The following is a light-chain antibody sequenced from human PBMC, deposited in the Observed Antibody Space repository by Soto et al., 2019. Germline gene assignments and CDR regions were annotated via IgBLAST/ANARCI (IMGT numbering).Light chain of an antibody. CDR1: SSDVGGYDY. J-gene: IGLJ1*01. Sequence: QSALTQPASVSGSPGQPLTISCTGTSSDVGGYDYVSWYQQRPGKAPTLMISEVSNRPSGVSNRFSGSKSGNTASLTISGLQAEDEADYYCTSYTGSSTPYVFGTGTKVTVL. CDR3: TSYTGSSTPYV. V-gene: IGLV2-14*01. CDR2: EVS.